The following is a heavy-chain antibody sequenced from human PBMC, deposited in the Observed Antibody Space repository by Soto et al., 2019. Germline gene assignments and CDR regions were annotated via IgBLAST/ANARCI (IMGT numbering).Heavy chain of an antibody. Sequence: ASVKVSCKASGYTFTSYGISWVRQAPGQGLEWMGWISAYNGNTNYAQKLQGRVTITTDTSTSKAYMELRSLRSDDTAVYYCARFSIMITFGGVIAPYYFDYWGQGTLVTVS. D-gene: IGHD3-16*02. J-gene: IGHJ4*02. CDR3: ARFSIMITFGGVIAPYYFDY. CDR2: ISAYNGNT. CDR1: GYTFTSYG. V-gene: IGHV1-18*04.